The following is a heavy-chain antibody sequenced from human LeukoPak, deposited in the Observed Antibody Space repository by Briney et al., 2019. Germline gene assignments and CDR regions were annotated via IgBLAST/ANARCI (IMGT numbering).Heavy chain of an antibody. V-gene: IGHV4-39*01. CDR3: ARLDDSSGYLH. J-gene: IGHJ4*02. Sequence: SEALSLTCTVSGGSISSSSYYWGWIRQPPGKGLEWIGSIYYSGSTYYNPSLKSRVTVSVDTSKNQFSLKLSSVTAADTAVYYCARLDDSSGYLHWGQGTLVTVSS. D-gene: IGHD3-22*01. CDR2: IYYSGST. CDR1: GGSISSSSYY.